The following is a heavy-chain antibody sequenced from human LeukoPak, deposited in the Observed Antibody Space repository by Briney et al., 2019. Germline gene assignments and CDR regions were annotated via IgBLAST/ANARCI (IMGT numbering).Heavy chain of an antibody. CDR2: IYTSGST. CDR3: AREGRITMMLDYYYYMDA. J-gene: IGHJ6*03. V-gene: IGHV4-4*07. Sequence: SETLSLTCTVSGGSISSYYWSWIRQPAGKGLEWIGRIYTSGSTNYNPSLKSRVTMSVDTSKNQFSLKLSSVTAADTAVYYCAREGRITMMLDYYYYMDAWGKGTTVTISS. D-gene: IGHD3-22*01. CDR1: GGSISSYY.